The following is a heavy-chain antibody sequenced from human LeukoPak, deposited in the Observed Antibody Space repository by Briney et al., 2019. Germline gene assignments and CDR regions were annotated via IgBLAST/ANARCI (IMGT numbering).Heavy chain of an antibody. D-gene: IGHD2-2*01. CDR1: GSTFSSYS. CDR3: ARDCLYCSSTSCYRYYFDY. V-gene: IGHV3-21*01. J-gene: IGHJ4*02. CDR2: TSSRSSYI. Sequence: PGGPLSLSCAASGSTFSSYSRNWVRKAPGRVLGWVSSTSSRSSYIYYAGSVKGRFTISRDNAMNSLYLQMNSLRAEDTAVYYCARDCLYCSSTSCYRYYFDYWGQGTLVTVSS.